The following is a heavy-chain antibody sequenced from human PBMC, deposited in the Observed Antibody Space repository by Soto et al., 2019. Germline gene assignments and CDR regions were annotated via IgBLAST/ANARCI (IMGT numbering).Heavy chain of an antibody. CDR3: ARDTSRGGMDV. D-gene: IGHD3-16*01. CDR1: GGSISSYY. J-gene: IGHJ6*02. Sequence: QVQLQESGPGLVKPSETLSLTCTVSGGSISSYYWSWIRQPPGKGLEWIGYIYYSGSTNYNPSLKSRVTISVDTSKNQFSLKLSSVTAADTAVYYCARDTSRGGMDVWGQGTTVTVSS. CDR2: IYYSGST. V-gene: IGHV4-59*01.